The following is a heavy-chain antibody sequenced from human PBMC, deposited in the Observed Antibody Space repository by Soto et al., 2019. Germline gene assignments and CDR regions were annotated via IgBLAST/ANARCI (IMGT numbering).Heavy chain of an antibody. J-gene: IGHJ6*02. CDR2: TRDKPNSYTT. Sequence: PGGSLRLSCVASGFTLSDYYGDWVRQAPGKGLEWVGRTRDKPNSYTTEYAASVEGRVTISRDDSKNSLYLQFNRLNTEDTAVYYCGRGGYRHYSAYYYYALDVWGQGTTVTVSS. D-gene: IGHD4-4*01. V-gene: IGHV3-72*01. CDR3: GRGGYRHYSAYYYYALDV. CDR1: GFTLSDYY.